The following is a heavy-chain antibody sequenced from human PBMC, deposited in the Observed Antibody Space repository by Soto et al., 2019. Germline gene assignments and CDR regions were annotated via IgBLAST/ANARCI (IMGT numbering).Heavy chain of an antibody. CDR2: INHSGST. Sequence: QVQLQESGPGLVKPSGTLSLTCAVSGGSISSSNWWSWVRQPPGKGLEWIGEINHSGSTNYNPSLKSRVTISVDTSKNQFSLKLSSVTAADTAVYYCARWNHTYYYGMDVWGQGTTVTVSS. J-gene: IGHJ6*02. CDR1: GGSISSSNW. V-gene: IGHV4-4*02. CDR3: ARWNHTYYYGMDV. D-gene: IGHD1-1*01.